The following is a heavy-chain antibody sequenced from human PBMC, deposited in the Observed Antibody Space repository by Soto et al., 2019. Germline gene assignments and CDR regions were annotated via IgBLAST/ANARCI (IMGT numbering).Heavy chain of an antibody. CDR3: ARDGLCNHDLGCGAFDI. Sequence: QVQLQESGPGLVKPSQTLSLTCTVSGGSISSGGYYWSWIRQHPGKGLEWIGYTYYRGTTYYSPXLKSRVTMSVXXSXNXXPLKRRSVTAAATAVYYCARDGLCNHDLGCGAFDIWCQGTMVTVSS. CDR1: GGSISSGGYY. D-gene: IGHD7-27*01. CDR2: TYYRGTT. V-gene: IGHV4-31*03. J-gene: IGHJ3*02.